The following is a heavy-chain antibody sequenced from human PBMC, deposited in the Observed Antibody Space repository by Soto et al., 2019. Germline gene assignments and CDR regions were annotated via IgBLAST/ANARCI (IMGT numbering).Heavy chain of an antibody. CDR2: ISYDGSNK. J-gene: IGHJ6*03. D-gene: IGHD3-3*01. CDR1: GFTFSSYG. CDR3: AKDGRRFLEWFSNYYMDV. V-gene: IGHV3-30*18. Sequence: GGSLRLSCAASGFTFSSYGMHWVRQAPGKGLEWVAVISYDGSNKYYADSVKGRFTISRDNSKNTLYLQINSLRAEDTAVYYCAKDGRRFLEWFSNYYMDVWGKGTTVTVSS.